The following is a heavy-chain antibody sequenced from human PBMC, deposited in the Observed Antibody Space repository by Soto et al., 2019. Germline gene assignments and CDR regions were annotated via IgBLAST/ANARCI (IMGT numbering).Heavy chain of an antibody. V-gene: IGHV3-23*01. J-gene: IGHJ6*02. CDR1: GFTFSSYT. D-gene: IGHD3-9*01. CDR2: ISGSGGST. CDR3: AKRYDTLTGTLHGMDV. Sequence: GGSLRLSCAASGFTFSSYTMSWVRQAPGKGLEWVSGISGSGGSTYYADSVEGRFTISRDNSKNTLYLQMNSLRAEDTAVYYCAKRYDTLTGTLHGMDVWGQGTTVTVSS.